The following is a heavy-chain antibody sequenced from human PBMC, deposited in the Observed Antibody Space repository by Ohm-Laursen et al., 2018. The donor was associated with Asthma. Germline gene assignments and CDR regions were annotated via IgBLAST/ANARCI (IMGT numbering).Heavy chain of an antibody. V-gene: IGHV3-33*01. CDR3: ARNYDFWSGLDY. Sequence: SLRLSCAASGFTFSSYGMHWVRQAPGKGLEWVAVIWYDGSNKYYADSVKGRFTISRDNSKNTLYLQMNSLRAEDTAVYYCARNYDFWSGLDYWGQGTLVTVSS. CDR1: GFTFSSYG. J-gene: IGHJ4*02. CDR2: IWYDGSNK. D-gene: IGHD3-3*01.